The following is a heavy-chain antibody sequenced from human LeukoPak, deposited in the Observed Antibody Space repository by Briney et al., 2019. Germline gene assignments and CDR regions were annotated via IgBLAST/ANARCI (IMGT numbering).Heavy chain of an antibody. V-gene: IGHV4-59*12. CDR3: ARRLAYYDYVWGSYGTTYYFDY. Sequence: SETLSLTCTFSGGPLSRYYLSWVREPPREGLEWVGCIYYSGSTNYNPSPKSRVTISVDTSKNQFSLKLSSVTAADTAVYYCARRLAYYDYVWGSYGTTYYFDYRGQGTLVTVSS. J-gene: IGHJ4*02. CDR2: IYYSGST. D-gene: IGHD3-16*01. CDR1: GGPLSRYY.